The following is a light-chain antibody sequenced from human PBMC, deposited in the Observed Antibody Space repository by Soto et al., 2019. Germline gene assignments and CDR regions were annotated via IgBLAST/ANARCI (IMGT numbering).Light chain of an antibody. CDR1: QSVSSDF. J-gene: IGKJ1*01. CDR3: QQYGSSPWT. V-gene: IGKV3-20*01. Sequence: EIVMTQSPATLSVSPGERATLCCRASQSVSSDFLAWYQEKPGQAPRLLIYGASNRATGIPDRFSGSGSGTDFTLTISRLEPEDSAVYYCQQYGSSPWTFGQGTKVDIK. CDR2: GAS.